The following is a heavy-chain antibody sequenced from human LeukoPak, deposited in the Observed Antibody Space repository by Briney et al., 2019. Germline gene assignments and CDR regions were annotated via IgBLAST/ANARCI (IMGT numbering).Heavy chain of an antibody. V-gene: IGHV3-23*01. CDR2: ISGSGGST. J-gene: IGHJ4*02. D-gene: IGHD3-3*01. CDR3: AKLQKGVVIIGFDY. CDR1: GFTFSSYA. Sequence: PGGSLRLSGAASGFTFSSYAMSWVRQAPGKGLEWVSAISGSGGSTYYADSVKGRFTISRDNSKNTLYLQMNSLRAEDTAVYYCAKLQKGVVIIGFDYWGQGTLVTVSS.